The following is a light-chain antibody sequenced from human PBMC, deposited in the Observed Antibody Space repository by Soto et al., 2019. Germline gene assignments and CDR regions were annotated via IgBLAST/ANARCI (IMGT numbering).Light chain of an antibody. CDR2: GNR. J-gene: IGLJ3*02. CDR3: QAYDYSLTASV. V-gene: IGLV1-40*01. Sequence: QSVLTQPPSVSGAPGQRVTLSCTGNTSNLGAGYDVHWYQQLPGAAPKLVIFGNRNRPSGVPERFSGSKSGTSASLAITGLRAEDEADYYCQAYDYSLTASVFGGGTKLTVL. CDR1: TSNLGAGYD.